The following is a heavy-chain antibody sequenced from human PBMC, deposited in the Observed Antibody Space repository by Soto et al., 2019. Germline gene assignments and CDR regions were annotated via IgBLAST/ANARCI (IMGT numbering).Heavy chain of an antibody. CDR3: PKRQGQAWSRDYFYYYGMDV. Sequence: GGSLRLSCIASGFTFERYGMHWVRQAPGKXLEWVAVISHEGVTKNNADSVKGRFTVSRDNSKDTLYLQLNSLRREDTAVYYCPKRQGQAWSRDYFYYYGMDVWGLGTTVTVSS. J-gene: IGHJ6*02. CDR2: ISHEGVTK. CDR1: GFTFERYG. V-gene: IGHV3-30*18. D-gene: IGHD1-26*01.